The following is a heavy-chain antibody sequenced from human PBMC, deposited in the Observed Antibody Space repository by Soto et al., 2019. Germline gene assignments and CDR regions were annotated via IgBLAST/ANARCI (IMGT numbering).Heavy chain of an antibody. D-gene: IGHD2-2*01. J-gene: IGHJ6*02. Sequence: QVQLVQSGAEVKKPGASVKVSCKASGYTFTSYGISWVRQAPGQGLEWMGWISAYNGNTNYAEKLQGRVTMTTDTSTSTGYMEQRRVRSDDTAVYYCARRYCSSTSCSGRVFDYYYGMDVWGQGTTVPVSS. CDR1: GYTFTSYG. CDR3: ARRYCSSTSCSGRVFDYYYGMDV. CDR2: ISAYNGNT. V-gene: IGHV1-18*04.